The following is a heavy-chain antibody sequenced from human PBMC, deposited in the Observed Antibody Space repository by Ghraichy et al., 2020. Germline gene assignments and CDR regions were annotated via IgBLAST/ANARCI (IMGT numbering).Heavy chain of an antibody. V-gene: IGHV1-24*01. CDR3: ATVKPQFWSGYYNYYYYGMDV. CDR2: FDPEDGET. D-gene: IGHD3-3*01. CDR1: GYTLTELS. Sequence: ASVKVSCKVSGYTLTELSMHWVRQAPGKGLEWMGGFDPEDGETIYAQKFQGRVTMTKDTSTDTAYMELSSLRSEDTAVYYCATVKPQFWSGYYNYYYYGMDVLGHGTTVTVSS. J-gene: IGHJ6*02.